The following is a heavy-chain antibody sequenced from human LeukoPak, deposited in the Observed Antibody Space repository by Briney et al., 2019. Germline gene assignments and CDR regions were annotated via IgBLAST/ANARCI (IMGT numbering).Heavy chain of an antibody. CDR2: IYYSGST. J-gene: IGHJ6*02. CDR3: ARDRRYSSSSYYYYGMDV. Sequence: TSSETLSLTCTVSGGFISSGGYYWSWIRQHPGKGLEWIGYIYYSGSTYYNPSLKSRVTISVDTSKNQFSLKLSSVTAADTAVYYCARDRRYSSSSYYYYGMDVWGQGTTVTVSS. CDR1: GGFISSGGYY. V-gene: IGHV4-31*03. D-gene: IGHD6-6*01.